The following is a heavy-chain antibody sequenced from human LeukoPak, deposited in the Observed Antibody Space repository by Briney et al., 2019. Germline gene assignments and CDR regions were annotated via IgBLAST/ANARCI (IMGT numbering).Heavy chain of an antibody. CDR1: GGSTSSSHYY. CDR3: ARDRVQLDY. CDR2: FYYGGST. V-gene: IGHV4-39*07. Sequence: PSETLSLICVVSGGSTSSSHYYWGWIRQPPGKGLEWIGSFYYGGSTYSNPSLKSRVTISVDTSENQFSLKLSSVTAADTAVYYCARDRVQLDYWGQGTLVTVSS. J-gene: IGHJ4*02. D-gene: IGHD3-10*01.